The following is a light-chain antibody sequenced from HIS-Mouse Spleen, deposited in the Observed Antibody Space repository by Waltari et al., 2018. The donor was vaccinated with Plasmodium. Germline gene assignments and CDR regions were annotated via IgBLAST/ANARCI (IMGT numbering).Light chain of an antibody. CDR3: QQSYSTPPT. V-gene: IGKV1-39*01. CDR2: AAS. CDR1: QSISSY. J-gene: IGKJ4*01. Sequence: DTQMTQSPSSLSASVGARVPITCRASQSISSYLNWYQQKPGKAPKLLIYAASSLQSGVPSRFSGSGSGTDFTLTISSLQPEDFATYYCQQSYSTPPTFGGGTKVEIK.